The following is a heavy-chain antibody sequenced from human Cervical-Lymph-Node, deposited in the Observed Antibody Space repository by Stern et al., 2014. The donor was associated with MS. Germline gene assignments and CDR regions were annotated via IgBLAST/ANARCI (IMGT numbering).Heavy chain of an antibody. CDR3: ARDFEFQLQCD. D-gene: IGHD2-2*01. J-gene: IGHJ4*02. V-gene: IGHV4-4*02. CDR2: VYHSGSA. Sequence: QVQLQESGPGLVQPSGTLSLTCAVSGGSISSDNWWSWVRQPPGKGLEWIGEVYHSGSANYNPSLKSRVTMSVDKSKSQFSLRLTAVTAADTAVYYCARDFEFQLQCDWGQGALVTVSS. CDR1: GGSISSDNW.